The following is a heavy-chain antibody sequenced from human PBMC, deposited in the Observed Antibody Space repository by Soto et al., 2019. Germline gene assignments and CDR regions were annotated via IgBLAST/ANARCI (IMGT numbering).Heavy chain of an antibody. J-gene: IGHJ4*02. Sequence: PGGSRRLSCAASGFTFCSYWMSWVRQAPGKGLEWVANIKQDGSEKYYVDSVKGRYTISRDNAKNSLYLQMNSLRAEDTAVYYCAREGEQLVVGFDYWGQGTLVTVSS. CDR2: IKQDGSEK. CDR1: GFTFCSYW. CDR3: AREGEQLVVGFDY. D-gene: IGHD6-13*01. V-gene: IGHV3-7*05.